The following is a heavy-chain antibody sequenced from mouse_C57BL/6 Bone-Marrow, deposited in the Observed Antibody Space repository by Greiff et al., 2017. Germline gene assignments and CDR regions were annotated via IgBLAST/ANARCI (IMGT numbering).Heavy chain of an antibody. CDR2: IWSGGST. J-gene: IGHJ4*01. CDR3: ARKDYVSYAMDY. CDR1: GFSLTSYG. V-gene: IGHV2-2*01. D-gene: IGHD2-4*01. Sequence: VKLMESGPGLVQPSQSLSITCTVSGFSLTSYGVHWVRQSPGKGLEWLGVIWSGGSTDYNAAFISRLSISKDNSKSQVFFKMNSLQAADTAIYYCARKDYVSYAMDYWGQGTSVTVSS.